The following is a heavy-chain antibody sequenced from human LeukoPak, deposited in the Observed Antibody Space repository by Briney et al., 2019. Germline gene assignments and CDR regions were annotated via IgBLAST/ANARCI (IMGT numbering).Heavy chain of an antibody. Sequence: GGSLRLSCAASGFTVSSNYMSWVRQAPGKGLEWVSVIYSGGSTYYADSVKGRFTISRDNPKNTLDLQMNSLRVEDTAVYYCAKANGGYYDGSGYFLHYWGQGTLVTVSS. CDR3: AKANGGYYDGSGYFLHY. D-gene: IGHD3-22*01. CDR1: GFTVSSNY. J-gene: IGHJ4*02. CDR2: IYSGGST. V-gene: IGHV3-53*01.